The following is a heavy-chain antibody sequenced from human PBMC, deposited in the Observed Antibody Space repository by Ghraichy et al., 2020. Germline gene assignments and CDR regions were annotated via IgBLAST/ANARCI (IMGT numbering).Heavy chain of an antibody. CDR3: ASRSGGSWVAFDI. D-gene: IGHD2-15*01. Sequence: GGSLRLSCAASGFTVSSNYMSWVRQAPGKGLEWVSIIYSGASTYYADSVKGRFTISRDTSKNTLYLQMNSLRAADTAVYYCASRSGGSWVAFDIWGQGTMVTVSS. CDR1: GFTVSSNY. V-gene: IGHV3-53*01. CDR2: IYSGAST. J-gene: IGHJ3*02.